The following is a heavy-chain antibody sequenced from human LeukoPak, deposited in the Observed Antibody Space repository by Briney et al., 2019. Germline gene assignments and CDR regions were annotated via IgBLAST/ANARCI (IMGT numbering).Heavy chain of an antibody. D-gene: IGHD5-24*01. CDR1: GFTFSSYA. CDR2: ISGTGGSS. CDR3: AKVRDGYNSPFDY. Sequence: PGGSLRLSCAASGFTFSSYAMNWVRQAPGKGLEWVSSISGTGGSSHYADSVKGRFTISRDNSKNTLYLQMNSLRGEDTAVYYCAKVRDGYNSPFDYWGQGTLVTVSS. V-gene: IGHV3-23*01. J-gene: IGHJ4*02.